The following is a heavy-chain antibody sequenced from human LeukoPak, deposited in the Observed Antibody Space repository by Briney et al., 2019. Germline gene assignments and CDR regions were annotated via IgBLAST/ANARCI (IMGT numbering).Heavy chain of an antibody. D-gene: IGHD1-26*01. CDR2: ISGSGGST. J-gene: IGHJ3*02. Sequence: PGGSLRLSCAASGFTFSSYAMSWVRQAPGKGLEWVSAISGSGGSTYYADSVKGRFTISRDNSKNTLYLQMNSLRAEDTAVYYCAKDRLGGTDYYVFGAFDIWGQGTMVTVSS. V-gene: IGHV3-23*01. CDR1: GFTFSSYA. CDR3: AKDRLGGTDYYVFGAFDI.